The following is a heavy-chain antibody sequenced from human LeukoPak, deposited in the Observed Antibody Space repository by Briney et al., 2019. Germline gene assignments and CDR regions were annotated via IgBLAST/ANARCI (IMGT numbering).Heavy chain of an antibody. CDR3: ARDHLDYGMDV. V-gene: IGHV3-33*01. J-gene: IGHJ6*02. CDR2: IWYDGSNK. Sequence: GGSLRLSCAASGFTSSSYGMHWVRQAPGKGLEWVAVIWYDGSNKYYADSVKGRFTISRDNSKNTLYLQMNSLRAEDTAVYYCARDHLDYGMDVWGQGTTVTVSS. D-gene: IGHD3-3*02. CDR1: GFTSSSYG.